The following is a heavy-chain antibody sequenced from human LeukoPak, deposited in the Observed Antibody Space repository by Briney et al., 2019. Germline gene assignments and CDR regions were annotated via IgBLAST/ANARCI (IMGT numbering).Heavy chain of an antibody. CDR3: ARGPYGDYFDY. J-gene: IGHJ4*02. D-gene: IGHD4-17*01. CDR1: GGSFSGYY. Sequence: SETLSLTCAVYGGSFSGYYWSWIRQPPGRGLEWIGEINHSGSTNYNPSLKSRVTISVDTSKNQFSLKLSSVTAADTAVYYCARGPYGDYFDYWGQGTLVTVSS. CDR2: INHSGST. V-gene: IGHV4-34*01.